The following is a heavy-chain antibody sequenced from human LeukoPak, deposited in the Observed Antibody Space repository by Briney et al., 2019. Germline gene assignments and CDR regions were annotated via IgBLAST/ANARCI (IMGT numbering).Heavy chain of an antibody. CDR2: IYYSGTT. Sequence: SETLSLTCTVSGDSISSYYWSWIRQPPGKGLEWIGYIYYSGTTNYNPSLKSRVTISVDTTKNQFSLKLSSVTAADTAVYYCARHKYYYYYMDVWGKGTTVTISS. CDR3: ARHKYYYYYMDV. CDR1: GDSISSYY. V-gene: IGHV4-59*08. J-gene: IGHJ6*03.